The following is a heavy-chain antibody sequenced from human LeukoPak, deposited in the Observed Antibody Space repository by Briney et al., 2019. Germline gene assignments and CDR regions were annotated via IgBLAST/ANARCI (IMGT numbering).Heavy chain of an antibody. CDR3: ARGPAYGSGSCEKGY. CDR1: GYTFTGYY. D-gene: IGHD3-10*01. J-gene: IGHJ4*02. CDR2: INPNSGGT. Sequence: ASVKVSCKASGYTFTGYYMHWVRQAPGQGLEWMGWINPNSGGTNYAQKFQGRVTMTRDTSISTAYMELSRLRSDDTAVYYCARGPAYGSGSCEKGYWGQGTLVTVSS. V-gene: IGHV1-2*02.